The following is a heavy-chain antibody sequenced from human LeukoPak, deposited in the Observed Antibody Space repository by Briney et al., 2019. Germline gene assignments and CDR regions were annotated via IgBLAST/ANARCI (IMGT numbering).Heavy chain of an antibody. J-gene: IGHJ4*02. Sequence: GGSLRLSCAASGFTFTSYGMHWVRQAPGKGLEWVALITYDGYYKYYSDSVKGRFTISRDNSKNTLYLQMNSLRAEDTAVYYCAKPIKYYYDSSGYYLFPGFDYWGQGTLVTVSS. CDR3: AKPIKYYYDSSGYYLFPGFDY. CDR2: ITYDGYYK. D-gene: IGHD3-22*01. CDR1: GFTFTSYG. V-gene: IGHV3-30*18.